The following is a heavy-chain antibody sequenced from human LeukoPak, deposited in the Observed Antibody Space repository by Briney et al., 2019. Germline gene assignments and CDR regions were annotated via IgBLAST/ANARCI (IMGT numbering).Heavy chain of an antibody. CDR2: ISYDGSSK. CDR3: AKGGQQLVRSSFDY. Sequence: GGSLRLSCAASGFTFSTYAMHWVRQAPGKGLEWVAVISYDGSSKYYADSVKGRFTISRDNSKNTLYLQMNSLRAEDTAVYYCAKGGQQLVRSSFDYWGQGTLVTVSS. V-gene: IGHV3-30*04. D-gene: IGHD6-13*01. J-gene: IGHJ4*02. CDR1: GFTFSTYA.